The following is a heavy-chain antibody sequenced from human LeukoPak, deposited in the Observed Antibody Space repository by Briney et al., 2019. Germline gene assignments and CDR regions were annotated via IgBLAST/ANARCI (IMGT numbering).Heavy chain of an antibody. V-gene: IGHV4-59*01. J-gene: IGHJ3*02. Sequence: SETLSLTCTVSGGSMSSYYWSWLRQPPGKGLEWIGYIYYSGSTNYNPSLKSRVTISVDTSKNQFSLKLSSVTAADTAVYYCAGTPQGTMYYYDSSGYYFAFDIWGQGTMVTVSS. CDR1: GGSMSSYY. CDR2: IYYSGST. D-gene: IGHD3-22*01. CDR3: AGTPQGTMYYYDSSGYYFAFDI.